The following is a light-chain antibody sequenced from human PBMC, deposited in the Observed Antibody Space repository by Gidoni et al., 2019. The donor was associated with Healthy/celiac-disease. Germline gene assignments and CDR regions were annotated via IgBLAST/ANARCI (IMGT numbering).Light chain of an antibody. J-gene: IGKJ5*01. CDR3: QKYNSAPDT. V-gene: IGKV1-27*01. Sequence: DIQMTQSPSSLSASVGDRVIITCRASQGISNYLAWYQQKPGKVPKLLIYAASTLQSGVPSRFSGSGSGTEFTLTISSLQPEDVATYYCQKYNSAPDTFGQGTRLEIK. CDR2: AAS. CDR1: QGISNY.